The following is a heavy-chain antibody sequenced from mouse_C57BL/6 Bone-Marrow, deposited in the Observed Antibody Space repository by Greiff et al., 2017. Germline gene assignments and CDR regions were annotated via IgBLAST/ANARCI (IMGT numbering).Heavy chain of an antibody. CDR3: ARSRWADY. CDR2: IYPGSGNT. J-gene: IGHJ2*01. Sequence: QVQLKESGAELVRPGASVKLSCKASGYTFTDYYINWVKQRPGQGLEWIARIYPGSGNTYYNEKFKGKATLTAEKSSSTAYMQLSSLTSEDSAVYFCARSRWADYWGQGTTLTVSS. D-gene: IGHD4-1*01. V-gene: IGHV1-76*01. CDR1: GYTFTDYY.